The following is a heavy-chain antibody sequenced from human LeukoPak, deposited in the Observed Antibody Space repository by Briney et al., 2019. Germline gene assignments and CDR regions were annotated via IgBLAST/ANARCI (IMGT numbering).Heavy chain of an antibody. J-gene: IGHJ4*02. CDR3: AKDLLDIVVVPTAGHEY. V-gene: IGHV3-23*01. Sequence: PGGSLRPSCEASGFRFNNYGMTWVRQAPGKGLEWVSAISGSGGSTYYADSVKGRFTISRDNSKNTLYLQMNSLRAEDTAVYYCAKDLLDIVVVPTAGHEYWGQGTLVTVSS. CDR1: GFRFNNYG. D-gene: IGHD2-2*03. CDR2: ISGSGGST.